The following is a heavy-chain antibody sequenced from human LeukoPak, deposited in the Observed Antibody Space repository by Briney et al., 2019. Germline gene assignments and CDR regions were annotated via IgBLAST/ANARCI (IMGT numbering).Heavy chain of an antibody. J-gene: IGHJ4*02. CDR2: ISAYNGNT. V-gene: IGHV1-18*01. D-gene: IGHD1-26*01. CDR1: GYTLTSYG. CDR3: AREVYSGSYYAFDY. Sequence: ASAKVSCKASGYTLTSYGTSWVRQAPGQGLEWMGWISAYNGNTNSAQKLQGRVTMTTDTSTSTAYMELRSLRSDDTAVYYCAREVYSGSYYAFDYWGQGTLVTVSS.